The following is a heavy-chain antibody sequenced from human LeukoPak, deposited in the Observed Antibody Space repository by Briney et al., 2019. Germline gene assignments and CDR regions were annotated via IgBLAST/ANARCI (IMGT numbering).Heavy chain of an antibody. CDR2: INSAGSTT. CDR3: AKDLSKYCSSTSCFPGGVGY. D-gene: IGHD2-2*01. CDR1: GFTFSDST. V-gene: IGHV3-21*04. J-gene: IGHJ4*02. Sequence: GGSLRLSCAASGFTFSDSTMNWVRQASGKGLEWVASINSAGSTTHYADSVKGRLIISRDNARNSLYLQLNSLRAEDTAVYYCAKDLSKYCSSTSCFPGGVGYWGQGTLVTVSS.